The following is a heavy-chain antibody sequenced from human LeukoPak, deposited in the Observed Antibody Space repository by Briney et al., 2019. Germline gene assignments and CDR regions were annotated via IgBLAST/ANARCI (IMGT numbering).Heavy chain of an antibody. CDR3: ARDLAYSRLDY. V-gene: IGHV3-53*01. D-gene: IGHD5-18*01. J-gene: IGHJ4*02. Sequence: GGSLRLSCSVSGFTVAANYMTWVRQAPGKGLEWVSVFYSGGSAYYADSVKGRFTISRDNAENSLYLQMNSLRVEDTAFYYCARDLAYSRLDYWGQGMLVTVSS. CDR2: FYSGGSA. CDR1: GFTVAANY.